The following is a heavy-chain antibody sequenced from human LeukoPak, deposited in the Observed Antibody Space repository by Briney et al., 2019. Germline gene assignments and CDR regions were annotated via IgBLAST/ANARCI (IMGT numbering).Heavy chain of an antibody. J-gene: IGHJ4*02. CDR3: ARGYDGYKDF. V-gene: IGHV4-39*07. D-gene: IGHD5-24*01. CDR2: IYYSGST. CDR1: GGSISSSGYY. Sequence: SETLSLTCTISGGSISSSGYYWGWIRQPPGKGLEWIGSIYYSGSTYYNPSLKSRVTISLDTSKNQFSLKLNSVTAADTALFYCARGYDGYKDFWGQGTLVTVSS.